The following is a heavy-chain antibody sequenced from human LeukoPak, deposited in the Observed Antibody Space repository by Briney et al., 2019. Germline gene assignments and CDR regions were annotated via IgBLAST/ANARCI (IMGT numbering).Heavy chain of an antibody. CDR3: ARDIDDVLTGDDAFDV. Sequence: GGSLRLSCAGSGFTFSGYSLNWVRQAPGKGLEWVSSITSSGSSMYYADSVKGRFTISRDNAESSVYLQMNSLRVDDTGLYYCARDIDDVLTGDDAFDVWGQGTVVTVSS. D-gene: IGHD3-9*01. J-gene: IGHJ3*01. V-gene: IGHV3-21*03. CDR2: ITSSGSSM. CDR1: GFTFSGYS.